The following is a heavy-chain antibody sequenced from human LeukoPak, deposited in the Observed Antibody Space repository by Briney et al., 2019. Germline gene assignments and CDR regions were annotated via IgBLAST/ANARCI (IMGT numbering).Heavy chain of an antibody. Sequence: GGSLRLSCAASEFTYSSYAMTWVRQAAGKGLEWVAAISGSGGTKYYADSAKGRFTISRDNSENNLYLQMNSLRAEDTAVYYCAKAGGWFGELLQTSADNWFDPWGQGTLVTVSS. V-gene: IGHV3-23*01. CDR3: AKAGGWFGELLQTSADNWFDP. CDR1: EFTYSSYA. D-gene: IGHD3-10*01. J-gene: IGHJ5*02. CDR2: ISGSGGTK.